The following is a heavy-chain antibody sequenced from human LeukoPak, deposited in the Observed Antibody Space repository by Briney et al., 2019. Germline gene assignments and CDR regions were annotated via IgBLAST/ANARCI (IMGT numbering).Heavy chain of an antibody. D-gene: IGHD1-26*01. CDR3: ARDGEYSGSYYDY. CDR1: GYTFTSYA. Sequence: ASVTVSCKASGYTFTSYAMHWVRQAPGQRLEWMGWINAGNGNTKYSQKFQGRVTITRDTSASTAYMELSSLRSEDTAVYYCARDGEYSGSYYDYWGQGTLVTVSS. J-gene: IGHJ4*02. CDR2: INAGNGNT. V-gene: IGHV1-3*01.